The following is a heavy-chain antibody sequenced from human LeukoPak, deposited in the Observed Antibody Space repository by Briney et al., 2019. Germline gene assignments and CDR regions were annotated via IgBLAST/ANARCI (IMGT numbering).Heavy chain of an antibody. V-gene: IGHV4-39*01. D-gene: IGHD1-1*01. CDR2: IYYSGST. J-gene: IGHJ4*02. CDR3: ARHGNGGFVDYFDY. CDR1: GGSISSSSYY. Sequence: PSETLSLTCTVSGGSISSSSYYWGWIRQPPGKGLEWIGSIYYSGSTYYNPSLKSRVTISVDTSKNQFSLKLSSVTAADTAVYYCARHGNGGFVDYFDYWGQGTLVTVSS.